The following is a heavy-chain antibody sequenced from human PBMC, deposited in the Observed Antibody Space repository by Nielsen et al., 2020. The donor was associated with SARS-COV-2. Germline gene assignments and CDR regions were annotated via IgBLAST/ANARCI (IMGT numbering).Heavy chain of an antibody. V-gene: IGHV3-30-3*01. CDR1: GFTFSSYA. CDR3: ASHKFGEGH. D-gene: IGHD3-10*01. CDR2: ISYDGSNK. J-gene: IGHJ1*01. Sequence: GESLKISCAASGFTFSSYAMHWVRQAPGKGLEWVAVISYDGSNKYYADSVKGRFTISRDNSKNTLYLQMNSLRAEDTAVYYCASHKFGEGHWGQGTLVSVSS.